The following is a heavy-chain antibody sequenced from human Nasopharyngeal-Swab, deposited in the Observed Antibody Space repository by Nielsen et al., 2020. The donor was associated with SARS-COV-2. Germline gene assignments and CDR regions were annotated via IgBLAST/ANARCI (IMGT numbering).Heavy chain of an antibody. CDR3: AREPQLGEEDWFDP. D-gene: IGHD7-27*01. CDR1: GFTFSSYW. V-gene: IGHV3-74*01. CDR2: INSDGSST. Sequence: GGSLRLSCAASGFTFSSYWMHWVRQAPGKGLVWVSRINSDGSSTSYADSVKGRFTISRDHAKNTLYLQMNSLRAEDTAVYYCAREPQLGEEDWFDPWGQGTLVTVSS. J-gene: IGHJ5*02.